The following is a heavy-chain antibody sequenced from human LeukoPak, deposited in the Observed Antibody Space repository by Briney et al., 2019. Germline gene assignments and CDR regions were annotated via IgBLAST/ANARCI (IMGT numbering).Heavy chain of an antibody. CDR1: GFTVSSNY. J-gene: IGHJ5*02. CDR2: IYSGGST. CDR3: ARGGGHTPFDP. D-gene: IGHD3-16*01. V-gene: IGHV3-53*01. Sequence: GGSLRLSCAAFGFTVSSNYMSWVRQAPGKRLEWVSVIYSGGSTYYADSVKGRFTISRDNSKNTLYLQMNSLRAEDTAVYYCARGGGHTPFDPWGQGTLVTVSS.